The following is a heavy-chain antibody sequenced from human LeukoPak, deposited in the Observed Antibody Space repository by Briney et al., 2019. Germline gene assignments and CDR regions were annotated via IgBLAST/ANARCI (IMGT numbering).Heavy chain of an antibody. CDR3: QSRYLEWLLEY. Sequence: SETLSLTCTVSGGSISSNNYYWGWIRQPPGKGLEWIGSIYSSGSAYYNPSLKSRVTTSVDTSKNQFSLRLSSVTAADTAVYYCQSRYLEWLLEYWGQGTLVTVSS. CDR1: GGSISSNNYY. V-gene: IGHV4-39*01. CDR2: IYSSGSA. J-gene: IGHJ4*02. D-gene: IGHD3-3*01.